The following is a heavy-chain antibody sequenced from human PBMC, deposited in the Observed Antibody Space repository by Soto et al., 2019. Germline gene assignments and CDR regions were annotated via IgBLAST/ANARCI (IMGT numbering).Heavy chain of an antibody. CDR2: IIPIFGTA. CDR3: ARGHSSSWYFDY. V-gene: IGHV1-69*13. J-gene: IGHJ4*02. Sequence: GASVKVSCKASGGTFSSYAISWVRQAPGQGLEWMGGIIPIFGTANYAQRFQGRVTITADESTSTAYMELSSLRSEDTAVYYCARGHSSSWYFDYWGQGTLVTVSS. D-gene: IGHD6-13*01. CDR1: GGTFSSYA.